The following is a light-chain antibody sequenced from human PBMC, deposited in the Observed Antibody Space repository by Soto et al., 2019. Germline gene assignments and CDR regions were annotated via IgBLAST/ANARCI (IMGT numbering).Light chain of an antibody. J-gene: IGLJ2*01. CDR2: DVS. CDR3: SSYTSSSTDVV. V-gene: IGLV2-14*01. Sequence: QSALTQPASVSGSPGQSITISCTGTSSDVGGYNYVSWYQQHPGKAPKLMIYDVSNRPSGVSNRFSGSKSGNTASLTISGLQAEDEYDYYCSSYTSSSTDVVFGGGTKLTVL. CDR1: SSDVGGYNY.